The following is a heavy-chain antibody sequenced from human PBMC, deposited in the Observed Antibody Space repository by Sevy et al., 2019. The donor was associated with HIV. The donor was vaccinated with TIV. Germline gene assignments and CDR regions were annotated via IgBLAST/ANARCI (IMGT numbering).Heavy chain of an antibody. Sequence: WGSLRLSCAASGFAFSNYYAMHWVRQAPGKGLEWVALISYDGSDTYYADSVKGRFTVSRDNFKNTLFLQMNSLTTEDTAVYYCARPRANYVDHYFFYAMDVWGQGTTVTVSS. D-gene: IGHD4-17*01. CDR1: GFAFSNYYA. CDR3: ARPRANYVDHYFFYAMDV. V-gene: IGHV3-30-3*01. CDR2: ISYDGSDT. J-gene: IGHJ6*02.